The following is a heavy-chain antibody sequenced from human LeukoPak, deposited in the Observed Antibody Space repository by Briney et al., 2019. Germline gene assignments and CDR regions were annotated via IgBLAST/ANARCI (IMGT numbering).Heavy chain of an antibody. D-gene: IGHD2-21*02. CDR3: ARGLAGGDPFDY. Sequence: SETLSLTCAVSGGSISSGGHSWSWIRQPPGKGLEWIGYIYHSGITYYNPSLKSRVTISVDRSKNQFSLKLRSVTAVDTAVYYCARGLAGGDPFDYWGQGTLVTVSS. J-gene: IGHJ4*02. V-gene: IGHV4-30-2*01. CDR1: GGSISSGGHS. CDR2: IYHSGIT.